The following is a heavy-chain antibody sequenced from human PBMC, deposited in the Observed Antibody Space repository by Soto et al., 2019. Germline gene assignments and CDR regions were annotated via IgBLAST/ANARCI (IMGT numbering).Heavy chain of an antibody. CDR1: GFIVSSNQ. CDR2: IYSGHTT. D-gene: IGHD1-26*01. Sequence: GGSLRLSCVASGFIVSSNQISWVRQAPGKGLEWVSVIYSGHTTYYADSVEGRFTISRDDARNTLYLQMSDLRVEDTAIYYCTRDDSGLGIDYWGQGTQVTVSS. J-gene: IGHJ4*02. V-gene: IGHV3-53*01. CDR3: TRDDSGLGIDY.